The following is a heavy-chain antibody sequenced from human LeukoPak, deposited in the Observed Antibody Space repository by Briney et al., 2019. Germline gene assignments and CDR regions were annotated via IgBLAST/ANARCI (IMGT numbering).Heavy chain of an antibody. CDR1: GGSISSSSYF. CDR3: ARDQGTQKAYSSSWAFHYYGMDV. V-gene: IGHV4-39*07. D-gene: IGHD6-13*01. J-gene: IGHJ6*02. CDR2: IYYSGSS. Sequence: PSETLSLTCTVSGGSISSSSYFWGWIRQPPGMGLEWIGSIYYSGSSYYNPSLKSRVTISVDTSKNQFSLKLSSVTAADTAVYYCARDQGTQKAYSSSWAFHYYGMDVWGQGTTVTVSS.